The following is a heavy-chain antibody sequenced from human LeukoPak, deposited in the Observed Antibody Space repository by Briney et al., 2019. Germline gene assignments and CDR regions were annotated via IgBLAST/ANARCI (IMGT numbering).Heavy chain of an antibody. Sequence: SHTLSLTCTVSGGSINTANYYWTWIRQPPAKGLEWIGYISYSGTPYYNPSLNSRVTILLDTSKNQFSLILSSVTAADTAMYYCGRDRYGGFEDYWGQGTLVTVS. CDR1: GGSINTANYY. CDR2: ISYSGTP. J-gene: IGHJ4*02. V-gene: IGHV4-30-4*08. D-gene: IGHD4-23*01. CDR3: GRDRYGGFEDY.